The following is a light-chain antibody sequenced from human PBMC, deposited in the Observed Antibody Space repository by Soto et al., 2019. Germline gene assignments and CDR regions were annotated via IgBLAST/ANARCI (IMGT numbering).Light chain of an antibody. V-gene: IGKV3D-15*01. CDR3: QQRSNWPLT. CDR1: QTVNSN. CDR2: GAS. Sequence: EIVMTQSPATLSVSPGERATLSCRASQTVNSNLAWYQKKPGQAPRLLVYGASTRAPGIPARFSGSGSGTEFTLTISSLQSEDFAVYYCQQRSNWPLTFGGGTKVDIK. J-gene: IGKJ4*01.